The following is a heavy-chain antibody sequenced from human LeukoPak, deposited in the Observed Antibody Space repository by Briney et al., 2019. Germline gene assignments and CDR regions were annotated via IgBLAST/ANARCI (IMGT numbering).Heavy chain of an antibody. CDR1: GFTVSSNY. J-gene: IGHJ4*02. CDR2: MYSGGST. CDR3: AKGYSSSSRYYFDY. V-gene: IGHV3-53*01. D-gene: IGHD6-6*01. Sequence: GGSLRLSCAASGFTVSSNYMSWVRQAPGKGLEWVSVMYSGGSTYYADSVKGRFTISRDNSKNTLYLQMNSLRAEDTAVYYCAKGYSSSSRYYFDYWGQGTLVTVSS.